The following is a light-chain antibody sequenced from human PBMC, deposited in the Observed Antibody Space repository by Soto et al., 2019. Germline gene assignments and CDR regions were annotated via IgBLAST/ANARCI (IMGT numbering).Light chain of an antibody. CDR1: QGISSY. Sequence: AIRMTQSPSSLSASTGDRVTITCRASQGISSYLAWYQQKPGKAPKLLIYAASTLQSGVPSRFSGSGSGTDFTLTISCLQSEDFATYYCQQYYSYSTFGQGTKVE. V-gene: IGKV1-8*01. CDR2: AAS. J-gene: IGKJ1*01. CDR3: QQYYSYST.